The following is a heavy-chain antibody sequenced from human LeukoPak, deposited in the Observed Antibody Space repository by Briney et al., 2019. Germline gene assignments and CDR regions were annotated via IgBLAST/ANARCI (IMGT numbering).Heavy chain of an antibody. V-gene: IGHV3-21*01. CDR1: GFTFSSYS. Sequence: GGSLRLSCAASGFTFSSYSMNWVRQAPGKGLEWVSSISSSSSYIYCADLVKGRFTISRDNAKNSLYLQMNSLRAEDTAVYYCARVSGYAFDIWGQGTMVTVSS. CDR2: ISSSSSYI. CDR3: ARVSGYAFDI. J-gene: IGHJ3*02.